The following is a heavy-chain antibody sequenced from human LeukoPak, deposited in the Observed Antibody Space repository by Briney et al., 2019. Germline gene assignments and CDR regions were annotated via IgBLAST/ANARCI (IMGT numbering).Heavy chain of an antibody. D-gene: IGHD3-10*01. CDR3: ARLRGLLNFDY. Sequence: SETLSLTCTVSGGSISGSSYYWGWIRQPPGKGLEWIGSIYYSGSTYYNPSLKSRVTISVDTSKNQFSLKLSSVTAADTAVYYCARLRGLLNFDYWGQGTLVTVSS. J-gene: IGHJ4*02. V-gene: IGHV4-39*01. CDR2: IYYSGST. CDR1: GGSISGSSYY.